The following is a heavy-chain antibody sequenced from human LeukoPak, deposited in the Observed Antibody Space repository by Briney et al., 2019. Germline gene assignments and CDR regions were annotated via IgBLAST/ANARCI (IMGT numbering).Heavy chain of an antibody. J-gene: IGHJ4*02. CDR3: ARDRYYYGSGSYSYFDY. D-gene: IGHD3-10*01. CDR1: GGSISSYY. V-gene: IGHV4-59*01. CDR2: IYYSGST. Sequence: KPSETLSLTCTVSGGSISSYYWSWIRQPPGKGLEWIGYIYYSGSTNYNPSLKSRVTISVDTSKNQFSLKLSSVTAADTAVYYCARDRYYYGSGSYSYFDYWGQGTLVTVSS.